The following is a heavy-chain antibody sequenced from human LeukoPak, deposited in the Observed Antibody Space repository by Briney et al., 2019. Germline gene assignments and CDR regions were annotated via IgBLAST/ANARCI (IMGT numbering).Heavy chain of an antibody. Sequence: GRSLRLSCAASGFTFRNYVIHWVRQAPGKGLEWVAVTSSDLNVKLYADSVKGRFTISRDNSRSTLYLQMNSLRPEDTATYYCAREGYYGSGSPPSLYFDYWGQGTLVTVSS. CDR1: GFTFRNYV. CDR2: TSSDLNVK. D-gene: IGHD3-10*01. CDR3: AREGYYGSGSPPSLYFDY. J-gene: IGHJ4*02. V-gene: IGHV3-30-3*01.